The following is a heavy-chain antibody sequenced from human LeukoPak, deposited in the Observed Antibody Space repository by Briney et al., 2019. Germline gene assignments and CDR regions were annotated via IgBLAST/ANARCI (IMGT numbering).Heavy chain of an antibody. CDR2: ISSSGSTI. D-gene: IGHD3-16*02. Sequence: PGGSLRLSCAASGFTFSDYYMSWIRQAPGKGLEWVSYISSSGSTIYYADSVKGRFTISRDNAKNSLHLQMNSLRAEDTGVYYCARDSASSASDYWGQGTLVTVSS. CDR1: GFTFSDYY. CDR3: ARDSASSASDY. V-gene: IGHV3-11*04. J-gene: IGHJ4*02.